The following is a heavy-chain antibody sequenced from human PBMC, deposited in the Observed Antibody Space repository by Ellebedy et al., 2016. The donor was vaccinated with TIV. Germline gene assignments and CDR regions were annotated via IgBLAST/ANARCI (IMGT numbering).Heavy chain of an antibody. CDR1: GGSISNYY. Sequence: MPSETLSLTCTVSGGSISNYYWSWIRQPPGKGLEWIGHIYYSGSTNYNPSLKSRVSISVGTSNNQFSLRLSSVTAADTAVYYCARDLGYCSGGSCYSLVYWGQGTLVTVSS. D-gene: IGHD2-15*01. CDR2: IYYSGST. J-gene: IGHJ4*02. CDR3: ARDLGYCSGGSCYSLVY. V-gene: IGHV4-59*01.